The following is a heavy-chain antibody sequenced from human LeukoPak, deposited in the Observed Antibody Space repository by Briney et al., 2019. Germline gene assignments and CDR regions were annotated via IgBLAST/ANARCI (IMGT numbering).Heavy chain of an antibody. V-gene: IGHV4-61*08. Sequence: SETLSLTCTVSGGSISSGGYYWSWIRQHPGKGLEWIGYIYYSGSTNYNPSLKSRVTISVDTSKNQLSLKLSSVTTADTAVYYCARGHTLRKNYCFGMDVWGQGTTVTVSS. J-gene: IGHJ6*02. CDR1: GGSISSGGYY. D-gene: IGHD2/OR15-2a*01. CDR2: IYYSGST. CDR3: ARGHTLRKNYCFGMDV.